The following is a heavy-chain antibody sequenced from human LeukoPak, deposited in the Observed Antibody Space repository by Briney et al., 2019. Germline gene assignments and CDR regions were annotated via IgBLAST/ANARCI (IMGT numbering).Heavy chain of an antibody. V-gene: IGHV4-59*08. J-gene: IGHJ6*03. D-gene: IGHD2-21*01. CDR1: NGSITHYY. CDR2: IYVGGTT. Sequence: SETLSLTCTVSNGSITHYYWSWIRQPPGKGREWMGYIYVGGTTSYTPSLKSRVTMSVDTSQKHFSLRLTSVTAADTATYYCARHSPIEIAYYHMDVWGKGTTVIVSS. CDR3: ARHSPIEIAYYHMDV.